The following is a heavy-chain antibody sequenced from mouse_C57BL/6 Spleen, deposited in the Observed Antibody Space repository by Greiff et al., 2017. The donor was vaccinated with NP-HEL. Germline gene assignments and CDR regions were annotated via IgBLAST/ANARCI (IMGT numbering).Heavy chain of an antibody. CDR2: IYPGDGDT. D-gene: IGHD4-1*01. CDR1: GYAFSSYW. Sequence: QVQLQQSGAELVKPGASVKISCKASGYAFSSYWMNWVKQRPGKGLEWIGQIYPGDGDTNYNGKFKGKATLTADKSSSTAYMQLSSLTSEDSAVYFCAREWELTGTRGYFDVWGTGTTVTVSS. V-gene: IGHV1-80*01. J-gene: IGHJ1*03. CDR3: AREWELTGTRGYFDV.